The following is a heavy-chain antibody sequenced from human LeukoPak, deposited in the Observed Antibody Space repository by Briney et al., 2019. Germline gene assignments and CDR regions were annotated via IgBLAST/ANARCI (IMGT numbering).Heavy chain of an antibody. CDR3: AKDPNGNYIGTFDI. D-gene: IGHD4-17*01. Sequence: GGSLRLSCAASGIIISEFGMSWVRQAPGKGLEWVATVLGSCVPTYYAESVQGRFTISRDNSKNTLYLQMSSLRAEDTAKYYCAKDPNGNYIGTFDIWGQGTMVIVS. CDR1: GIIISEFG. V-gene: IGHV3-23*01. J-gene: IGHJ3*02. CDR2: VLGSCVPT.